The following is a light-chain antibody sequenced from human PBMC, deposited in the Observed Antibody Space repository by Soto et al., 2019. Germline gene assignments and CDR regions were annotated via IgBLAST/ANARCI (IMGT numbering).Light chain of an antibody. CDR2: DVS. CDR1: SSDVGGYNY. J-gene: IGLJ1*01. V-gene: IGLV2-14*01. Sequence: QSALTQPASVSGSPGQSITISCTGTSSDVGGYNYVSWYQQHPGKAPKLMIYDVSNRPSGVSNRFSGSKSGNTASLTTSRLQAADEADYYWSSYTSSSPYVFGTGTKLTVL. CDR3: SSYTSSSPYV.